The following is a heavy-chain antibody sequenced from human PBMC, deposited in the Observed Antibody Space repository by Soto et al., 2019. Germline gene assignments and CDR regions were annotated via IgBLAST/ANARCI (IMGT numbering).Heavy chain of an antibody. CDR2: IRHDGTMT. D-gene: IGHD2-21*02. CDR1: GFSFSGSW. Sequence: EVPLVESGGALVQSGGSLRLSCVASGFSFSGSWMHWVRQQPGKGLMWVSRIRHDGTMTSYADSVKGRFTISRDNAKNTLYLQMNSLRVEDTAVYYCAKTDWLDSWGQGTLVIVSS. V-gene: IGHV3-74*01. CDR3: AKTDWLDS. J-gene: IGHJ5*01.